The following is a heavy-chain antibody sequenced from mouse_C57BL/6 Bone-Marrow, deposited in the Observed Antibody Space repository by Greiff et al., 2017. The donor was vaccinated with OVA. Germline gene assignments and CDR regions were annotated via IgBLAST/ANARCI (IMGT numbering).Heavy chain of an antibody. CDR3: AHWYFDV. Sequence: VQLQQPGAELVRPGTSVKLSCKASGYTFTSYWMHWVKQRPGQGLEWIGVIDPSDSYTNYNQKFKGKATLTVDTSSSTAYMQLSSLTSEDSAVYYWAHWYFDVWGTGTTVTVSS. J-gene: IGHJ1*03. CDR2: IDPSDSYT. CDR1: GYTFTSYW. V-gene: IGHV1-59*01.